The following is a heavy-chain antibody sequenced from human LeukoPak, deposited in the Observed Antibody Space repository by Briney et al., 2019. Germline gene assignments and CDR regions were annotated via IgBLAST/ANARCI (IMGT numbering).Heavy chain of an antibody. V-gene: IGHV1-8*01. CDR2: MNPNSGNT. Sequence: GASVKVSCKASGYTFTSYDINWVRQATGQGLEWMGWMNPNSGNTGYAQKFQGRVTMTRNTSISTAYMELSSLRSEDTAVYYCARVNNVYYYYGMDVWGQGTTVTVSS. CDR1: GYTFTSYD. CDR3: ARVNNVYYYYGMDV. J-gene: IGHJ6*02. D-gene: IGHD1-20*01.